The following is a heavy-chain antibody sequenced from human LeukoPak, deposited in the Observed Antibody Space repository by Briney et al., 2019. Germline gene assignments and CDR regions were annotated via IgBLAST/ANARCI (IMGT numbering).Heavy chain of an antibody. CDR1: GGSISSYY. CDR3: ARDGYSYGYFDY. CDR2: IYYSGST. Sequence: PSETLSLTCTVSGGSISSYYWSWIRQPPGKGLEWIGCIYYSGSTNYNPSLKSRVTISVDTSKNQFSLKLSSVTAADTAVYYCARDGYSYGYFDYWGQGTLVTVSS. D-gene: IGHD5-18*01. V-gene: IGHV4-59*12. J-gene: IGHJ4*02.